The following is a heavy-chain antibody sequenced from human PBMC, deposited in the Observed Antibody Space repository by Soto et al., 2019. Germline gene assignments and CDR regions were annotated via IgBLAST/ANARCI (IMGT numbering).Heavy chain of an antibody. CDR1: GFTFSSYA. D-gene: IGHD3-9*01. CDR3: ARDGWYDILTGRWKYYFDY. Sequence: GGSLRLSCAASGFTFSSYAMSWVRQAPGKGLEWVSSISGSSSSIYYADSVKGRFTISRDNSKNSLYLQMNSLRDEDTAVYYCARDGWYDILTGRWKYYFDYWGQGTLVTVSS. V-gene: IGHV3-23*01. J-gene: IGHJ4*02. CDR2: ISGSSSSI.